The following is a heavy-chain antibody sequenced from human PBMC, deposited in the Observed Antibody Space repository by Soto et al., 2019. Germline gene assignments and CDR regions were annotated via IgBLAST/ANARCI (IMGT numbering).Heavy chain of an antibody. D-gene: IGHD3-22*01. V-gene: IGHV3-23*01. CDR1: GFTFSSYA. J-gene: IGHJ3*02. CDR2: ISDSGTGT. CDR3: AKDHTVVIRDAFDI. Sequence: EVQILESGGGLVQPGGSLRLSCAASGFTFSSYAMYWVRQAPGKGLAWVSGISDSGTGTYYADSVKCRFTISRDNSKNTVYLQMKSLRAEDTAVYYCAKDHTVVIRDAFDIWGQGTMVNVSS.